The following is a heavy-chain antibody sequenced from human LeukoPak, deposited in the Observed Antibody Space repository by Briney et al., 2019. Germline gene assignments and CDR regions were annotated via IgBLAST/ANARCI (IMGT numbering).Heavy chain of an antibody. D-gene: IGHD6-19*01. V-gene: IGHV3-48*04. CDR3: ARYGNGAWLGHYAFDM. CDR2: IGTSSGTV. CDR1: GFTFSNYN. Sequence: GGSLRLSCAASGFTFSNYNLNWVRQAPGKGLEWVSYIGTSSGTVFYADSVKGRFTISRDNAKNSLYLQMNSLRAEDTAVYYCARYGNGAWLGHYAFDMWGQGTMVTVSS. J-gene: IGHJ3*02.